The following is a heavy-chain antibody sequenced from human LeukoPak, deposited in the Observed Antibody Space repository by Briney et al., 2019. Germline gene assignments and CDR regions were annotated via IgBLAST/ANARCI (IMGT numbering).Heavy chain of an antibody. Sequence: PSETLSPTCTVSSGSISGHYWSWVRQPPGKRLEWIGYIHYSGSTHYNPSLKSRVAMSVDTSKNQFSLKLSSVTAADTAVYYCARGGWSLDYWGQGSLVTVSS. CDR1: SGSISGHY. V-gene: IGHV4-59*11. CDR2: IHYSGST. D-gene: IGHD6-19*01. CDR3: ARGGWSLDY. J-gene: IGHJ4*02.